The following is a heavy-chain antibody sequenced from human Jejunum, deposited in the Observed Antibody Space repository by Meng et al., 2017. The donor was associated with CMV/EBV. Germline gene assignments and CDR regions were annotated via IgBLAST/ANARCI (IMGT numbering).Heavy chain of an antibody. J-gene: IGHJ5*02. CDR1: GGSISSRIHY. CDR2: GST. V-gene: IGHV4-39*01. CDR3: VDYSSSYGWFDP. Sequence: TCTVSGGSISSRIHYWTWIRQPPGKGLEWIGSGSTYYTPSLKSRVTISVDTSKNQFSLMLTSVTAADTAVYYCVDYSSSYGWFDPWGQGTLVTVSS. D-gene: IGHD6-6*01.